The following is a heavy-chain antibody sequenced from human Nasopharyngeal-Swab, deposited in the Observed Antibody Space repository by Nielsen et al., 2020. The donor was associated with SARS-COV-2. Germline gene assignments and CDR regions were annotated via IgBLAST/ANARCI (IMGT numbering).Heavy chain of an antibody. CDR1: GGSFKSYY. V-gene: IGHV4-59*01. Sequence: LRLSCTVSGGSFKSYYWSWVRQPPGKGLEWIGNFFYSGTPNYNPSLKSRVTISVDAPRNQFSLRLNSVTSADTAMYYCARDSSGWHYWGQGTLVTVSS. CDR3: ARDSSGWHY. D-gene: IGHD6-19*01. CDR2: FFYSGTP. J-gene: IGHJ4*02.